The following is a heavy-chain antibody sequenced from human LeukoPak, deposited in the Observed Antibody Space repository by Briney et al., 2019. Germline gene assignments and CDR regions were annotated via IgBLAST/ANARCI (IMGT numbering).Heavy chain of an antibody. V-gene: IGHV3-33*01. J-gene: IGHJ6*02. CDR1: GFTFSSYG. CDR2: IWYDGSNK. D-gene: IGHD6-19*01. CDR3: ARDRCSSGCRGGYYYYYGMDV. Sequence: HSGGSLRLSCAASGFTFSSYGVHWVRQAPGKGLEWVAVIWYDGSNKYYADSVKGRFTISRDNSKNTLYLQMNSLRAEDTAVYYCARDRCSSGCRGGYYYYYGMDVWGQGTTVTVSS.